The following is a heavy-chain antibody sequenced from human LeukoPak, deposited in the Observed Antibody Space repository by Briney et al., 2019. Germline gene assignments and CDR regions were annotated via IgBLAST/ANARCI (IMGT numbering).Heavy chain of an antibody. V-gene: IGHV3-9*03. J-gene: IGHJ4*02. CDR2: ISWNSGSI. CDR3: AKGLRDDFWSGYFDY. CDR1: GFTFDDYA. D-gene: IGHD3-3*01. Sequence: GGSLRLSCAASGFTFDDYAMHWVRQAPGKGLEWVPGISWNSGSIGYADSVKGRFTISRDNAKNSLYLQMNSLRAEDMALYYCAKGLRDDFWSGYFDYWGQGTLVTVSS.